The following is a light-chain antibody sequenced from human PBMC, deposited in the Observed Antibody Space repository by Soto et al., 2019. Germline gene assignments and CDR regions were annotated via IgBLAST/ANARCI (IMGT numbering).Light chain of an antibody. CDR2: GDS. CDR3: QSYDTSLSLF. Sequence: QSVLTQPPSVSGAPGQRVTISCTGSSSNIGAGYDVHWYQHLPGTAPKLLIYGDSNRPSGVPDRFSASKSGTSASLAITGLQAYDEADYYCQSYDTSLSLFFGGGTKLTVL. CDR1: SSNIGAGYD. J-gene: IGLJ2*01. V-gene: IGLV1-40*01.